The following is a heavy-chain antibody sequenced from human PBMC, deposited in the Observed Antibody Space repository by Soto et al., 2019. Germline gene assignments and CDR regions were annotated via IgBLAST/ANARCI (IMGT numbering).Heavy chain of an antibody. J-gene: IGHJ4*02. CDR3: ANFEVAFAHY. V-gene: IGHV1-2*02. CDR1: GYTFSGYH. CDR2: INCNSGGT. Sequence: QVQLVQSGAEVKKPGASVKVSCKASGYTFSGYHLHWVRQAPGQGREWMGWINCNSGGTKSAQNFQGRVTMTRDTSINTAYLELSRLTSDDTAVYYCANFEVAFAHYWGQGTLVTVSS. D-gene: IGHD3-3*01.